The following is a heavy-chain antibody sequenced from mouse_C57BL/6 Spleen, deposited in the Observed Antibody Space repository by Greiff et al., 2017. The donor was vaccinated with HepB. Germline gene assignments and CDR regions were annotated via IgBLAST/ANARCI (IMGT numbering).Heavy chain of an antibody. Sequence: QVQLQQSGAELVRPGTSVKVSCKASGYAFTNYLIEWVKQRPGQGLEWIGVINPGSGGTNYNEKFKGKATLTADKSSSTAYMQLSSLTSEDSAVYFCARSADSNGGAMDYWGQGTSVTVSS. CDR2: INPGSGGT. CDR3: ARSADSNGGAMDY. CDR1: GYAFTNYL. V-gene: IGHV1-54*01. J-gene: IGHJ4*01. D-gene: IGHD2-5*01.